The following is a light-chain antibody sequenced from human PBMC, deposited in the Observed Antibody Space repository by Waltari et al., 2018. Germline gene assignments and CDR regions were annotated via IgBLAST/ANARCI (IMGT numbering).Light chain of an antibody. CDR1: PTLLWSSNKRDY. Sequence: DTVLSQSPDSLTVSLGETATINCRSSPTLLWSSNKRDYLAWYQQRPGHPPRLLFYWASTRESGVPDRFSGSGSGTDFTLTITSLQAEDVAIYYCQQYYNYPYTFGQGTKLEIK. J-gene: IGKJ2*01. CDR3: QQYYNYPYT. V-gene: IGKV4-1*01. CDR2: WAS.